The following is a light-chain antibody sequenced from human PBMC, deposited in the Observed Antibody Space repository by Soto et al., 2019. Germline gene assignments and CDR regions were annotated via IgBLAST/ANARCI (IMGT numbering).Light chain of an antibody. V-gene: IGLV2-14*01. CDR3: GSYASSTSYV. CDR2: EVS. CDR1: SSDVGSYNS. Sequence: QSGLTQPASVSGSPGQSITISCTGTSSDVGSYNSVSWYQQHPGKAPKLMIYEVSNRPSGISNRFSGSKSGNTASLTISGLQTEDEADYYCGSYASSTSYVFGTGTKLTVL. J-gene: IGLJ1*01.